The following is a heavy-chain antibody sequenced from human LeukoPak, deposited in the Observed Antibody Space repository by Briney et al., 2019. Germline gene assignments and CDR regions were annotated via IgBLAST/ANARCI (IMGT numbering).Heavy chain of an antibody. Sequence: GGSLRLSCAASGFTFSSYAMSWVRQAPGKGLEWVSAISGSGGSTYYADSVKGRFTISRDNSKNTLYLQMNSLRAEDTAVYCCAKDKSSSWYSEFDYWGQGTLVTVSS. J-gene: IGHJ4*02. V-gene: IGHV3-23*01. D-gene: IGHD6-13*01. CDR3: AKDKSSSWYSEFDY. CDR1: GFTFSSYA. CDR2: ISGSGGST.